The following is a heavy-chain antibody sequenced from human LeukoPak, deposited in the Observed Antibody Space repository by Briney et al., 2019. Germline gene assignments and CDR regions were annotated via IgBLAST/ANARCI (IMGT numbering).Heavy chain of an antibody. CDR1: GGSISSSSYY. J-gene: IGHJ4*02. CDR3: ARGSSGWPVDY. V-gene: IGHV4-31*03. CDR2: IYYSGTT. D-gene: IGHD6-19*01. Sequence: SSETLSLTCTVSGGSISSSSYYWGWIRQPPGKGLEWIGYIYYSGTTYYNPSLKSRVTISVDTSKTQFSLKLSSVTAADTAVYYCARGSSGWPVDYWGQGTLVTVSS.